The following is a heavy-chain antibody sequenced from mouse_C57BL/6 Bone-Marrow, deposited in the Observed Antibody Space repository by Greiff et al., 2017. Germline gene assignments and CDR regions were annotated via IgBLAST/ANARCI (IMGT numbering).Heavy chain of an antibody. J-gene: IGHJ1*03. V-gene: IGHV14-4*01. D-gene: IGHD1-1*01. CDR1: GFNIKDDY. Sequence: EVQGVESGAELVRPGASVKLSCTASGFNIKDDYMHWVKQRPEQGLEWIGWIDPENGDTEYASKFQGKATITADTSSNTAYLQLSSLTSEDTAVYYCTTELPYFDVWGTGTTVTVSS. CDR3: TTELPYFDV. CDR2: IDPENGDT.